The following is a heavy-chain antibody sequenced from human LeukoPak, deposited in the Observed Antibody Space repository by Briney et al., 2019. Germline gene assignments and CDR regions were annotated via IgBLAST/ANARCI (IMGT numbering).Heavy chain of an antibody. J-gene: IGHJ5*02. CDR3: ARPHCSSTDCHPPEWFDP. Sequence: ASVKVSCKTSGYTFTNYDINWVRQATGQGLEWMGWMNPNSGNTGYAQKFQGRVTMTRNTSISTAYMELSSLRPEDTAVCYCARPHCSSTDCHPPEWFDPWGQGTLVTVSS. D-gene: IGHD2-2*01. CDR2: MNPNSGNT. CDR1: GYTFTNYD. V-gene: IGHV1-8*01.